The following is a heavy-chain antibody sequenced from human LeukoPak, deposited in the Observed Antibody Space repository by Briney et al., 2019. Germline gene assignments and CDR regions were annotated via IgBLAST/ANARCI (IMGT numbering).Heavy chain of an antibody. J-gene: IGHJ5*02. CDR1: GFTFSSYA. D-gene: IGHD6-19*01. Sequence: GGSLRLSCAASGFTFSSYAMSWVRQAPGKGLEWVSAISGSGGSTYYADSVKGRFTISRDNSKNTLYLQVSSLRAEDTAVYYCVRIMYSSGWHWFDPWGQGTLVTVSS. CDR2: ISGSGGST. V-gene: IGHV3-23*01. CDR3: VRIMYSSGWHWFDP.